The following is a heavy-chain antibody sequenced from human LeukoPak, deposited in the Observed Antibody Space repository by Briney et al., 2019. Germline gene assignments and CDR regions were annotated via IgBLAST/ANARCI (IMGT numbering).Heavy chain of an antibody. CDR2: IYYSGST. D-gene: IGHD5-18*01. Sequence: PSETLSLTCTVSGGSISSYYWSWIRQPPGKGLEWIGYIYYSGSTNYNPSLKSRVTIAVDTSKNQFSLKLSSVTAADTAVYCCARAGGYSYGYLDYWGQGTLVTVSS. CDR3: ARAGGYSYGYLDY. J-gene: IGHJ4*02. V-gene: IGHV4-59*12. CDR1: GGSISSYY.